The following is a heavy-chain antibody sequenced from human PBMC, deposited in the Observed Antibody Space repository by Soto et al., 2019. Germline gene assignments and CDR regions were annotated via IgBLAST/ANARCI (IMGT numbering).Heavy chain of an antibody. J-gene: IGHJ5*02. D-gene: IGHD2-21*02. CDR3: ARGAVMVTDNWLDP. V-gene: IGHV4-59*08. CDR2: ISYPGTT. CDR1: NDSISNYY. Sequence: QVHLHESGPGLVKPSETLSLTCTVSNDSISNYYWNWIRQSPGKGLEWIGYISYPGTTNYNPSLKSRVAISLDTSKKQFSLTLSSVTAADTAVYFCARGAVMVTDNWLDPWGQGTLVTVSS.